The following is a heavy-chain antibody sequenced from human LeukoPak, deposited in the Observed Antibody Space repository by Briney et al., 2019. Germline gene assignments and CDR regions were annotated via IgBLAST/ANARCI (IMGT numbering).Heavy chain of an antibody. CDR3: ARHFCSSTSCSN. CDR1: GFTFSSYG. V-gene: IGHV3-30*02. Sequence: GGSLRLSCAASGFTFSSYGMHWVRQAPGKGLEWVAFIRYDGSNKYYADSVEGRFTISRDNSKNTLYLQMNSLRAEDTAVYYCARHFCSSTSCSNWGQGTLVTVSS. J-gene: IGHJ4*02. CDR2: IRYDGSNK. D-gene: IGHD2-2*01.